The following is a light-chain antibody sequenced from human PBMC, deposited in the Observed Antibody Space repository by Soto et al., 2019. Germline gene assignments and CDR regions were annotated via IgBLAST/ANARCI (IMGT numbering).Light chain of an antibody. CDR2: KAT. CDR1: QGISSW. Sequence: DIHMTQSQSSVSASLGDRVTITFRASQGISSWLAWYQQKPGKAPKLLVYKATILQSGVPSRFSGSGSGTHFTLTISSLQPEDFATYYCQQSFRTPLTFGGGTKVDI. J-gene: IGKJ4*01. V-gene: IGKV1-12*01. CDR3: QQSFRTPLT.